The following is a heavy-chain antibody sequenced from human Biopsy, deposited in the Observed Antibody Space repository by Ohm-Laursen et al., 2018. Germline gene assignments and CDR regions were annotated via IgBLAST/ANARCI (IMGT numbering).Heavy chain of an antibody. CDR2: MNPNSGST. Sequence: ASVKVSCKASGYTFTSYDINWVRQATGQGLEWMGWMNPNSGSTGYAQKFQGRVTMTRNTSISTAYMELSNLKSEDTAVYYCATPFQYYDSWGGYPPFDHWGQGTLVTVSS. J-gene: IGHJ4*02. D-gene: IGHD3-3*01. CDR3: ATPFQYYDSWGGYPPFDH. V-gene: IGHV1-8*01. CDR1: GYTFTSYD.